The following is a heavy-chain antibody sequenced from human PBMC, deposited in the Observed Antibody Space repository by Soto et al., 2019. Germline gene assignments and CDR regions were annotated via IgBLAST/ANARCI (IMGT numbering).Heavy chain of an antibody. CDR1: GGTFSSYA. CDR3: ARDRSPYYYDSSGYYYPFDY. D-gene: IGHD3-22*01. J-gene: IGHJ4*02. Sequence: GASVKVSCKASGGTFSSYAISWVRQAPGQGLEWMGGIIPILGTANYAQKFQGRVTITADESTSTAYMELSSLRSEDTAVYYCARDRSPYYYDSSGYYYPFDYWGQGTLVTVSS. V-gene: IGHV1-69*13. CDR2: IIPILGTA.